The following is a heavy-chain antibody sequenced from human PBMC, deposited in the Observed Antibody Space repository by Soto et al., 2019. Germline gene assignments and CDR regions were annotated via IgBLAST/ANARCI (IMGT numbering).Heavy chain of an antibody. J-gene: IGHJ6*02. CDR3: AKDHGMDV. CDR2: ISYDGSNK. CDR1: GFTLSSYA. V-gene: IGHV3-30-3*01. Sequence: SLRLSCVASGFTLSSYAMHWVRQATGKGLEGVAVISYDGSNKYYADSVKGRVTISRDNSKSTLYLQMNSLRAEDTAVYYCAKDHGMDVWGQGATDTVSS.